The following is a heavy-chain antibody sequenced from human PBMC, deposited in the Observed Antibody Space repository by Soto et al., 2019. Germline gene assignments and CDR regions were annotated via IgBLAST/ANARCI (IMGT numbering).Heavy chain of an antibody. J-gene: IGHJ4*02. D-gene: IGHD3-16*01. V-gene: IGHV4-34*01. CDR2: IGHGGGT. Sequence: KPSETLSLTCAVYGGSFSVYYWSWIRQPPGKGLEWIGEIGHGGGTIYNPSLETRVTISEDSPNNKLSLKVNSVTAADTAVYYCARHGGYYFDYWGQGAPVTVSS. CDR1: GGSFSVYY. CDR3: ARHGGYYFDY.